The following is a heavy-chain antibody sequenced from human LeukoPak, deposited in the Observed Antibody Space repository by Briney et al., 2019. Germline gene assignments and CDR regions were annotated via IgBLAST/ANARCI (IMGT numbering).Heavy chain of an antibody. CDR2: ISSSSSYI. CDR1: GFTFSSYS. Sequence: PGGSLRLSCAASGFTFSSYSMNWVRQAPGKGLEWVSSISSSSSYIYYADSVKGRFTISRENSWNTLYLQMNSLRAEDTAVYYCAKGETTVTNFAYWGQGTLVTVSS. V-gene: IGHV3-21*01. J-gene: IGHJ4*02. D-gene: IGHD4-11*01. CDR3: AKGETTVTNFAY.